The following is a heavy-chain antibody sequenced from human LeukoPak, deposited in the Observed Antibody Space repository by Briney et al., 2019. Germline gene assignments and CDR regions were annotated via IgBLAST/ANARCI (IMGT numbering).Heavy chain of an antibody. Sequence: PSETLSLTCTVSGGSISSYYWSWIRQPPGKGLEWIGYIHYSGSTNYNPSLKSRVTISVDTSKNQFSLKLSSVTAADTAVYHCARASYSGSYFLGYWGQGTLVTVSS. D-gene: IGHD1-26*01. CDR3: ARASYSGSYFLGY. J-gene: IGHJ4*02. CDR2: IHYSGST. V-gene: IGHV4-59*01. CDR1: GGSISSYY.